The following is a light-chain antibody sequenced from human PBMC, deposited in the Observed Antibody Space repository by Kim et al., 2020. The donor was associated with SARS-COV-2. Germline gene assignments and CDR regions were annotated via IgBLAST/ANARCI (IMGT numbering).Light chain of an antibody. J-gene: IGKJ1*01. CDR2: EAS. CDR1: HSVDTY. CDR3: QQRSNWPT. V-gene: IGKV3-11*01. Sequence: IVVTQSPATLSLSPGERATLSCTTSHSVDTYLAWYQQKPGQSPRLLIYEASHRATGIPARFSGSGSGTDFTLAISSVEAEDSAVYYCQQRSNWPTFGQGTKVDIK.